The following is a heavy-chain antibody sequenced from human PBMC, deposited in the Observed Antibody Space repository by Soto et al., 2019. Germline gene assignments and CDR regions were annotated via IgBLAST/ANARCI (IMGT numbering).Heavy chain of an antibody. J-gene: IGHJ4*02. CDR3: ARVANSGSYFANFDY. CDR1: GGTFSSYA. Sequence: AVKVSCKASGGTFSSYAISWVRQAPGQGLEWMGGIIPIFGTANYAQKFQGRVTITADESTSTAYMELSSLRSEDTAVYYCARVANSGSYFANFDYWGQGTMVTVYS. D-gene: IGHD1-26*01. V-gene: IGHV1-69*13. CDR2: IIPIFGTA.